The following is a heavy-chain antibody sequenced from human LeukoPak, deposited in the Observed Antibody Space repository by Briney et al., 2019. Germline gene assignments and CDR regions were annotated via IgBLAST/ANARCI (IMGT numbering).Heavy chain of an antibody. CDR1: GGSISSYS. CDR2: VFQSGTT. D-gene: IGHD3-16*01. Sequence: SETLSLTCTVSGGSISSYSWSWIRQPPGKGLEWIGFVFQSGTTYYNPSLKSRVIISVDKSKNQFSLKLTSVTAADTAVYYCARDLPLGGDAFDIWGQGTLVTVSS. J-gene: IGHJ3*02. V-gene: IGHV4-59*12. CDR3: ARDLPLGGDAFDI.